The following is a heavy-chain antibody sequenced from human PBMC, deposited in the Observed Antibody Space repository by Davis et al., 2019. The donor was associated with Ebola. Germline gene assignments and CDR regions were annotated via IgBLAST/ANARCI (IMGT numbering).Heavy chain of an antibody. D-gene: IGHD1-7*01. V-gene: IGHV3-21*01. J-gene: IGHJ6*02. CDR3: ARVGYNWNYDWYYYGMDV. CDR1: GGSISSYY. CDR2: ISGSGGST. Sequence: PSETLSLTCTVSGGSISSYYWSWVRQAPGKGLEWVSAISGSGGSTYYADSVKGRFTISRDNAKNSLYLQMNSLRAEDTAVYYCARVGYNWNYDWYYYGMDVWGQGTTVTVSS.